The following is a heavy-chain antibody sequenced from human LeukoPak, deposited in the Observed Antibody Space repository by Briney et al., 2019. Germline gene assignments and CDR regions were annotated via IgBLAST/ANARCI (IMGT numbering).Heavy chain of an antibody. Sequence: QPGGSQRLSCAASGFTFSSYWMHWVRRAPGKGLVWVSRIDSDGSSTNYADSVKGRFTVSRDNAKNTLYLQMNSLRAEDTAVYYCAREWGRGYSYDHWGQGTPVIVSS. V-gene: IGHV3-74*01. CDR1: GFTFSSYW. CDR3: AREWGRGYSYDH. J-gene: IGHJ4*02. D-gene: IGHD5-18*01. CDR2: IDSDGSST.